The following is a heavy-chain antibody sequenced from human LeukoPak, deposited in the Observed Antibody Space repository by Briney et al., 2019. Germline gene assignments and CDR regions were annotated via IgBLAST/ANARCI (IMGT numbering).Heavy chain of an antibody. CDR1: GYTFTGYY. V-gene: IGHV1-2*02. CDR2: INPNSGGT. CDR3: ARGPRMVRGVISTGLYYFDY. J-gene: IGHJ4*02. D-gene: IGHD3-10*01. Sequence: ASVKVSCKASGYTFTGYYMHWVRQAPGQGLEWMGWINPNSGGTNYAQKFQGRVTMTRDTPISTAYMELSRLRSDDTAVYYCARGPRMVRGVISTGLYYFDYWGQGTLVTVSS.